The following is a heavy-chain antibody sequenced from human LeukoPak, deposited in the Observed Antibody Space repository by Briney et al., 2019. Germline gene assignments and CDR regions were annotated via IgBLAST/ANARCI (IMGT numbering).Heavy chain of an antibody. D-gene: IGHD2-2*01. Sequence: SETLSLTCTVSGGSISSSSYYWGWIRQPPGKGLEWIGSIYYSGSTYYNPSLKSRVTISVDTSKNQFSLKLSSVTAADTAVYYCARGPFIVVVPAAKVWLDPWGQGTLVTVSS. CDR1: GGSISSSSYY. CDR2: IYYSGST. CDR3: ARGPFIVVVPAAKVWLDP. J-gene: IGHJ5*02. V-gene: IGHV4-39*01.